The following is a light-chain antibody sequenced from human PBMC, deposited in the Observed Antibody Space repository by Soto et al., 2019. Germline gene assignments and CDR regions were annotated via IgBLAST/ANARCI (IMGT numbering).Light chain of an antibody. J-gene: IGKJ2*01. CDR2: GAS. Sequence: EIVLTQSPGTLSLSPGQRATLSCRASQSVSSSSLAWYQQRPGQAPRLLIYGASRRATGIPDRFSGSGSGTVSTLTISRLEPEDFAVYYCQLYGASPKYTFGQGTKLEIK. CDR3: QLYGASPKYT. V-gene: IGKV3-20*01. CDR1: QSVSSSS.